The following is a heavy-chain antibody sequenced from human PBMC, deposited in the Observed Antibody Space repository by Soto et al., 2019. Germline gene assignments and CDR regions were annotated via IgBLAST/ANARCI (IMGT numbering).Heavy chain of an antibody. CDR1: CCSISSSTYY. Sequence: SETLSLTCSVSCCSISSSTYYWAWIRQPPGKGLEWIGSIYYSGSTYYNPSLKSRVTISVDTSKNQFSLKLSSVTAADTAVYYCARRCLGDDGAYYYYYMDVWGKGTTVT. CDR3: ARRCLGDDGAYYYYYMDV. V-gene: IGHV4-39*01. D-gene: IGHD1-26*01. J-gene: IGHJ6*03. CDR2: IYYSGST.